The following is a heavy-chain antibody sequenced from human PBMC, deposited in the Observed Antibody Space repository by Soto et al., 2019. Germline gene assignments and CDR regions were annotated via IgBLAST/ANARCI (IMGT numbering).Heavy chain of an antibody. CDR2: ISYDGSNK. V-gene: IGHV3-30*03. CDR3: APAGTTVANFDY. D-gene: IGHD4-17*01. J-gene: IGHJ4*02. Sequence: QVQLVESGGGVVQPGRSPRLSCAASGFTFSSYGMHWVRQAPGKGLEWVAVISYDGSNKYYADSVKGRFTISRDNSKNTLYLQMNSLRAEDTAVYYCAPAGTTVANFDYWGQGTLVTVSS. CDR1: GFTFSSYG.